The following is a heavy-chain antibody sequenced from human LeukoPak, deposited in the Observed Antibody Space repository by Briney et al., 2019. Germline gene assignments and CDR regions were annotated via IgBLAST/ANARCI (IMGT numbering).Heavy chain of an antibody. CDR2: ISYDGNNK. J-gene: IGHJ4*02. CDR1: GFTFSDYA. CDR3: ARGGAYRN. Sequence: GGSLRLSCAASGFTFSDYAMHWVRQAPGKGLEWVAVISYDGNNKYYADSVKGRFTISRDNSKNTLFVQMNSLRAEDTAVYYCARGGAYRNWGQGTLVTVSS. V-gene: IGHV3-30*04. D-gene: IGHD4-11*01.